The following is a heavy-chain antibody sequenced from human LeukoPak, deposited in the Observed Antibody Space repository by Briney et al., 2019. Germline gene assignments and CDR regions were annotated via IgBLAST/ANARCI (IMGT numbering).Heavy chain of an antibody. V-gene: IGHV1-2*02. CDR1: GYIFTDYY. CDR3: ARAGLLRRTRPTPNFDH. CDR2: INPNSGGT. Sequence: SVKVSCKTSGYIFTDYYMHWVRQAPGQGLEWMGWINPNSGGTNYAQKLHGRVTMTIDTSIRTAYMELNRLSAGDRAGCDFARAGLLRRTRPTPNFDHLGQGTLV. J-gene: IGHJ4*02. D-gene: IGHD6-19*01.